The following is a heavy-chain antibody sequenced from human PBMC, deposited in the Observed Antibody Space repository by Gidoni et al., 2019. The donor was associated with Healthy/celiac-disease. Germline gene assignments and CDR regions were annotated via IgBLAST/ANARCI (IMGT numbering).Heavy chain of an antibody. CDR1: GGSISSYY. J-gene: IGHJ5*02. CDR2: IYYRGGT. Sequence: QVQLQESGPGLVKPSETLSLTCTVSGGSISSYYWSWIRQPPGQGRVWIGYIYYRGGTNYTPSLKSRVTISVDTSKNQFSLKLSSVTAADTAVYYCARVKRVRGSGYYPNWFDPWGQGTLVTVSS. V-gene: IGHV4-59*01. D-gene: IGHD3-22*01. CDR3: ARVKRVRGSGYYPNWFDP.